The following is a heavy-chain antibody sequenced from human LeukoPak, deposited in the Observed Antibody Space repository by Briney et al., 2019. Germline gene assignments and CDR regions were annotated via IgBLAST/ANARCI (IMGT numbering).Heavy chain of an antibody. J-gene: IGHJ4*02. D-gene: IGHD6-25*01. CDR2: INQGGGER. Sequence: GGSLRLSCAASGFTFSNFWMSWVRQAPGKGLEWVANINQGGGERYYVDSVKGRVTISRDNAKNSLHLQMNSLRAEDTAVYYCARERPGSASAFDSWGQGTLVTVSS. CDR3: ARERPGSASAFDS. V-gene: IGHV3-7*01. CDR1: GFTFSNFW.